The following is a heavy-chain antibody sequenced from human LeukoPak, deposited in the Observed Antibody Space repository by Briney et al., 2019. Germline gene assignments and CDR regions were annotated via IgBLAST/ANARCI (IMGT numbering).Heavy chain of an antibody. CDR1: GGTFSSYA. D-gene: IGHD6-19*01. CDR2: IIPILGIA. CDR3: XXXSGYSSGSPLVY. J-gene: IGHJ4*02. Sequence: ASVKVSCKASGGTFSSYAISWVRQAPGQGLEWMGRIIPILGIANYAQKFQGRVTITADKSTSTAYMELSSLRYEDTAVYYCXXXSGYSSGSPLVYWGQGTLVTVSS. V-gene: IGHV1-69*04.